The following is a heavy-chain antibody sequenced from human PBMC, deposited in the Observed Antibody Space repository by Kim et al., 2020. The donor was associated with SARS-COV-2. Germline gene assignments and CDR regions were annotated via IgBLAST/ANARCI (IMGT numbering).Heavy chain of an antibody. V-gene: IGHV1-3*01. CDR3: ANSKDSPEGDYNYGMDV. CDR1: GHTFTTYA. J-gene: IGHJ6*02. D-gene: IGHD2-15*01. Sequence: ASVKVSCKASGHTFTTYAMHWVRQAPGQRLEWMGWINAGNGNTKYSQNLQGRVTITRDTSASTAYMELSSLRSEDTAVYYCANSKDSPEGDYNYGMDVWGQGTTVTVSS. CDR2: INAGNGNT.